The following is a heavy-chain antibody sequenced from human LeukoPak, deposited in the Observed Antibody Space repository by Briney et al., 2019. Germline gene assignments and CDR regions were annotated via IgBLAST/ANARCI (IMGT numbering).Heavy chain of an antibody. CDR2: ISWNSGSI. J-gene: IGHJ5*02. D-gene: IGHD6-13*01. CDR1: GFTFDDYA. CDR3: ARDAGGAAGFDP. Sequence: PGGSLRLSCAASGFTFDDYAMHWVRQAPGKGLEWVSGISWNSGSIGYADSVKGRFTISRDNAKNSLYLQMNSLRAEDTAVYYCARDAGGAAGFDPWGQGTLVTVSS. V-gene: IGHV3-9*01.